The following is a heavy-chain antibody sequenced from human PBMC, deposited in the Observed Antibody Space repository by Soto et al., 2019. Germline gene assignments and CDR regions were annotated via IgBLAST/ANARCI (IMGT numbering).Heavy chain of an antibody. CDR2: IDLSGTTT. D-gene: IGHD1-20*01. Sequence: EVQLLESGGDLVQPGGSLRLSCAASGFSFSDYSMNWVRQAPGKGLEWVSFIDLSGTTTYYSDSVNGRFTIFNDKSMNTVYLQMNSLPVEDAAVYYCTKVSVPDGIYAFDYWGQRALVSVAS. CDR1: GFSFSDYS. J-gene: IGHJ4*02. CDR3: TKVSVPDGIYAFDY. V-gene: IGHV3-23*05.